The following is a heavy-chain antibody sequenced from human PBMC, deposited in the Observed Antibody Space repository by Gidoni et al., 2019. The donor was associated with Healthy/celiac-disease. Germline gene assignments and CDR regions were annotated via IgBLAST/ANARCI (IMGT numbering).Heavy chain of an antibody. CDR2: INHSGST. CDR1: GGSFSGYY. CDR3: ARRRWELLRVGDCIDY. V-gene: IGHV4-34*01. J-gene: IGHJ4*02. D-gene: IGHD1-26*01. Sequence: QVQLQQWGAGLLKPSETLSLTCAVYGGSFSGYYWSWLRQPPGKGLEWIGEINHSGSTNYNPSLKSRVTISVDTSKNQFSLKLSSVTAADTAVYYCARRRWELLRVGDCIDYWGQGTLVTVSS.